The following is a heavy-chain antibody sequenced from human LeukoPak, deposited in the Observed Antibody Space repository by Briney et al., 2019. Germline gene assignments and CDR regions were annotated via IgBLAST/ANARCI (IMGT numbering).Heavy chain of an antibody. CDR2: IYYSGST. Sequence: PSETLSLTCTVSGGSIGSYYWGWIRQPPGKGLEWIGSIYYSGSTYYNPSLKSRVTISVDTSKNQFSLKLSSVTAADTAVYYCARDGDYFDYWGQGTLVTVSS. J-gene: IGHJ4*02. V-gene: IGHV4-39*07. CDR1: GGSIGSYY. CDR3: ARDGDYFDY.